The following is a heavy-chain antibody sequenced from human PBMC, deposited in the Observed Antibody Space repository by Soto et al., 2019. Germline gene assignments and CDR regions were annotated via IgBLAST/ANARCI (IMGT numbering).Heavy chain of an antibody. Sequence: QVQLVESGGGVVQPGRSLRLSCAASGFTFSSYGMHWVRQAPGKGLEWVAVISYDGSNKYYADSVKGRFTISRDNXKNTLYLQMNSLRAEDTAVYYCAKDQGLYSGYVGYWGQGTLVTVSS. CDR2: ISYDGSNK. J-gene: IGHJ4*02. V-gene: IGHV3-30*18. CDR1: GFTFSSYG. CDR3: AKDQGLYSGYVGY. D-gene: IGHD5-12*01.